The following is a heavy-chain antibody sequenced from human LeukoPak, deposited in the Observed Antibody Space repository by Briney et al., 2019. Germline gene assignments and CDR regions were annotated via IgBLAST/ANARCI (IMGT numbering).Heavy chain of an antibody. CDR2: ISGSGGST. CDR1: GFTFSSYS. J-gene: IGHJ4*02. Sequence: GGSLRLSCAASGFTFSSYSMNWVRQAPGKGLEWVSAISGSGGSTYYADSVKGRFTISRDNSKNTLYLQMNSLRAEDTAVYYCAKGYCSSTSCYPYYFDYWGQGTLVTVSS. CDR3: AKGYCSSTSCYPYYFDY. V-gene: IGHV3-23*01. D-gene: IGHD2-2*01.